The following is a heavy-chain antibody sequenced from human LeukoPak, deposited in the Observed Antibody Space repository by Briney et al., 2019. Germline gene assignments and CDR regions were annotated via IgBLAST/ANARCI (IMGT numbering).Heavy chain of an antibody. CDR3: AYSGYDPYYMDV. D-gene: IGHD5-12*01. CDR2: IYSGGST. V-gene: IGHV3-66*01. Sequence: GGSLRLSCAASGFTVSSNYMSWVRQAPGKGLEWVSVIYSGGSTYYADSVKGRFTISRDNSKNTLYLQMNSLRAEDTAVYYCAYSGYDPYYMDVWGKGTTVTISS. J-gene: IGHJ6*03. CDR1: GFTVSSNY.